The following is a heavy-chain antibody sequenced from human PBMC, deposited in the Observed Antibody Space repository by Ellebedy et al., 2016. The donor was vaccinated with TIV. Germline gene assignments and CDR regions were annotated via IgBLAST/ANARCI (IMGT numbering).Heavy chain of an antibody. D-gene: IGHD1-7*01. CDR3: ARVASITGTTQESDAFDI. V-gene: IGHV3-7*01. Sequence: GESLKISXAASGFKFENDWMSWVRQAPGKGLQWVANIKYDGSEKQYVDFLKGRIIVSRDNTKNSLSLQMNSLRAEDTAVYYCARVASITGTTQESDAFDIWGQGTMVTVSS. CDR1: GFKFENDW. CDR2: IKYDGSEK. J-gene: IGHJ3*02.